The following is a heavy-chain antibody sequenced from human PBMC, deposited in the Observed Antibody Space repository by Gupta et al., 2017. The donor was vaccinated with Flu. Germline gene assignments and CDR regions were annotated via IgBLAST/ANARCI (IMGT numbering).Heavy chain of an antibody. CDR3: ARDRYDFWSGSFRIEGFDI. J-gene: IGHJ3*02. CDR1: GGNFASYT. D-gene: IGHD3-3*01. Sequence: QMQLVQSGAEVKKPGSSVKVSCKASGGNFASYTFSWVRQAPGQGLEWMGGIIATFGRPIYAQKFQGRVTFTADKAASTAYVEVTSLTSDDTAVYYCARDRYDFWSGSFRIEGFDIWGQGTMVTVSS. CDR2: IIATFGRP. V-gene: IGHV1-69*06.